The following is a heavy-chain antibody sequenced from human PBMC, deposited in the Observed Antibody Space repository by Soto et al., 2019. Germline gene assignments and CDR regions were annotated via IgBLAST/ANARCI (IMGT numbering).Heavy chain of an antibody. Sequence: WASVKVSCKASGGTFSSYAISWLRQAPGQGLEWMGGIIPIFGTANYAQKFQGRVTITADESTSTAYMELSSLRSEDTAVYYCARDRGGSITMHVLEARPDDAFDIWGQGTMVTVSS. CDR3: ARDRGGSITMHVLEARPDDAFDI. V-gene: IGHV1-69*13. CDR2: IIPIFGTA. J-gene: IGHJ3*02. CDR1: GGTFSSYA. D-gene: IGHD3-10*01.